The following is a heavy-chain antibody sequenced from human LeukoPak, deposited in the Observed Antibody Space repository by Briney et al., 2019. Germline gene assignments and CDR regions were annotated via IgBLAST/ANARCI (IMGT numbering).Heavy chain of an antibody. J-gene: IGHJ4*02. CDR2: INHSGST. D-gene: IGHD6-25*01. Sequence: PSETLSLTCAVYGGPFSGYYWSWIRQPPGKGLEWIGEINHSGSTNYNPSLKSRVTISVDTSKNQFSLKLSSVTAADTAVYYCAGLDSSAFDYWGQGTLVTVSS. CDR1: GGPFSGYY. V-gene: IGHV4-34*01. CDR3: AGLDSSAFDY.